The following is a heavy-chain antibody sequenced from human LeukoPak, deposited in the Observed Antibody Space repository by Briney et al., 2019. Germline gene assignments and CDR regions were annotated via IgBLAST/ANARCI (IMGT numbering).Heavy chain of an antibody. J-gene: IGHJ6*02. Sequence: GASVNVSCKASGGTFSSYAISWVRQAPGQGLEWMGRIIPILGIANYAQKFQGRVTITADKSTSTAYMELSSLRSEDTAVYYCARDRDVVVVAATPSRGYYGMDVWGQGTTVTVSS. D-gene: IGHD2-15*01. CDR3: ARDRDVVVVAATPSRGYYGMDV. CDR2: IIPILGIA. V-gene: IGHV1-69*04. CDR1: GGTFSSYA.